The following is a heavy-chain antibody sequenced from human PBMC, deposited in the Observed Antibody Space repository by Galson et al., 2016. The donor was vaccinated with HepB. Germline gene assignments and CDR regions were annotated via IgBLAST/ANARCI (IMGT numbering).Heavy chain of an antibody. CDR2: IYSGGST. V-gene: IGHV3-53*01. CDR1: GFTVSNNY. CDR3: TCGRSPGAY. D-gene: IGHD3-16*02. J-gene: IGHJ4*02. Sequence: SLRLSCAASGFTVSNNYMSWVRQAPGKGLECVSLIYSGGSTSYADSVKGRFTITRDHFKNTLYLQMNSLIAEDTAVYFCTCGRSPGAYWGQGTLVTVSS.